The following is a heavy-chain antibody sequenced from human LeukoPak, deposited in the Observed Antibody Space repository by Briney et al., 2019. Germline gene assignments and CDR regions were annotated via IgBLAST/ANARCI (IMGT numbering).Heavy chain of an antibody. J-gene: IGHJ4*02. CDR3: ATGRSCTTCYLPDY. CDR2: INQDGGEK. V-gene: IGHV3-7*01. CDR1: GFTFNNHW. Sequence: TGGSLRLSCAASGFTFNNHWMSWVRQAPGKGLEWVANINQDGGEKYYVDSVKGRFTISRDNAKNSLYLQMNSLRAEDTAVYHCATGRSCTTCYLPDYWGQGTLVTVAS. D-gene: IGHD2-2*01.